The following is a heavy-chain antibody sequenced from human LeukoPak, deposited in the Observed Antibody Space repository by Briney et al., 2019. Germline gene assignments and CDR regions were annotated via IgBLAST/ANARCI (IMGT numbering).Heavy chain of an antibody. V-gene: IGHV3-23*01. Sequence: PGGSLRLSCAASGFTFSTYAMSWVRQAPGKGLEWVSTISGIGYTTYYADSVKGRFTISRDNSKNTLYLQMDSLRAEDTAVYYCAKDDGMGVGATYFDYWGQGTLVTVSS. J-gene: IGHJ4*02. CDR1: GFTFSTYA. D-gene: IGHD1-26*01. CDR3: AKDDGMGVGATYFDY. CDR2: ISGIGYTT.